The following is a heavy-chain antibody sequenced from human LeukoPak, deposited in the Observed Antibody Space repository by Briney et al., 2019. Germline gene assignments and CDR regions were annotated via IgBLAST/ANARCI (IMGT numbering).Heavy chain of an antibody. V-gene: IGHV1-46*01. D-gene: IGHD3-10*01. CDR2: INPGGGST. Sequence: ASVKVSCKASGYAFTSYYMHWVRQAPGQGLEWVAIINPGGGSTSYAQKFQGRVTMTRDTSTSTVYMELSSLRSEDTAVYYCARSGTMVRGVRNYYDYWGQGTLVTVSS. CDR3: ARSGTMVRGVRNYYDY. CDR1: GYAFTSYY. J-gene: IGHJ4*02.